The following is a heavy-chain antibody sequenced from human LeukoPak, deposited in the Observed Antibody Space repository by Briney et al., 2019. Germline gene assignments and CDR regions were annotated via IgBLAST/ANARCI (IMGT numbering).Heavy chain of an antibody. J-gene: IGHJ3*02. D-gene: IGHD3-22*01. Sequence: ASVKVSCKASGYTFTSYYMHWVRQAPGQGLEWMGIINPSGGSTSYAQKFQGRVTMTRDTSTSTVYMELSSLRSEDTAEYYCARVHPITMIVVDAFDIWGQGTMVTVSS. CDR3: ARVHPITMIVVDAFDI. CDR2: INPSGGST. CDR1: GYTFTSYY. V-gene: IGHV1-46*01.